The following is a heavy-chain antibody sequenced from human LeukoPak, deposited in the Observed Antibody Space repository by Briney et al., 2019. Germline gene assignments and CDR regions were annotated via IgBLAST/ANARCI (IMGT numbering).Heavy chain of an antibody. J-gene: IGHJ4*02. Sequence: GGSLRLSCSASGFPFSNYSMNWVRQAPGKGLEWVSSISTSSSYIYYSDSVKGRFTIYRDNAKNSLYLQMNSLRDEDTAVYYCAREPDYYDSSGYYGGFDYWGQGTLVTVSS. D-gene: IGHD3-22*01. CDR3: AREPDYYDSSGYYGGFDY. CDR2: ISTSSSYI. V-gene: IGHV3-21*01. CDR1: GFPFSNYS.